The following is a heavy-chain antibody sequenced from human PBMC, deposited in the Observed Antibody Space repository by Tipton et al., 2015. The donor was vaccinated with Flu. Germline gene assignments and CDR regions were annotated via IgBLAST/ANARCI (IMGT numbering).Heavy chain of an antibody. Sequence: GLVKPSETLSLTCTVSGGSISSSSYYWGWIRQPPGKGLEWIGSIYYSGSTYYNPSLKSRVTLSVDTSENQFSLKLSSVTAADTAVYYCARRRTYDSSGYYPRRLPSDYWGQGTLVTVSS. D-gene: IGHD3-22*01. J-gene: IGHJ4*02. CDR1: GGSISSSSYY. CDR3: ARRRTYDSSGYYPRRLPSDY. CDR2: IYYSGST. V-gene: IGHV4-39*01.